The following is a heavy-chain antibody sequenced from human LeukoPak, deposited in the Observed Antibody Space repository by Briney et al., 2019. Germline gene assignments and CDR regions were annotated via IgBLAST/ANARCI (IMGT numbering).Heavy chain of an antibody. CDR2: IIPVFHTA. D-gene: IGHD3-22*01. J-gene: IGHJ3*02. Sequence: SVKVSCKTSGESFSSHGISWVRQAPGQGLEWIGGIIPVFHTAKYAQNFQDRLTITTDESTDTVYMELSSLRSEDTAVYYCARDYIFDSSPYDDGLDIWGQGTMVTVSS. V-gene: IGHV1-69*05. CDR1: GESFSSHG. CDR3: ARDYIFDSSPYDDGLDI.